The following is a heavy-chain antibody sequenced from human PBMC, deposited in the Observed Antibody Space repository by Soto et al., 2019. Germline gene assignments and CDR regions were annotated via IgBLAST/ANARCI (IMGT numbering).Heavy chain of an antibody. CDR3: AKSGYSNYFDY. D-gene: IGHD1-26*01. CDR2: ISYDGGNK. J-gene: IGHJ4*02. V-gene: IGHV3-30*18. Sequence: SLRLSCAASGFTFSSYGMHWVRQAPGKGLEWVAVISYDGGNKYYADSVKGRFTISRDNSKNTLYLQMNSLRAEDTAVYYCAKSGYSNYFDYWGQGTLVTVSS. CDR1: GFTFSSYG.